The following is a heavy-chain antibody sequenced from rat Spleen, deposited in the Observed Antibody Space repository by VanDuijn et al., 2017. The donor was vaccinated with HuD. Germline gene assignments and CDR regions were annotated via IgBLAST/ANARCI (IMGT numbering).Heavy chain of an antibody. CDR3: TTELLMYTTDYGVMDA. V-gene: IGHV5-20*01. D-gene: IGHD1-6*01. CDR1: GFTFSDYY. CDR2: ISYDGGST. Sequence: EVQLVESGGGLVQPGRSLKLSCAASGFTFSDYYMAWVRQAPTKGLEWVASISYDGGSTYYRDSVKGRFTISRDNAKSSLYLQMDSLRSEDTATYYCTTELLMYTTDYGVMDAWGQGASVTVSS. J-gene: IGHJ4*01.